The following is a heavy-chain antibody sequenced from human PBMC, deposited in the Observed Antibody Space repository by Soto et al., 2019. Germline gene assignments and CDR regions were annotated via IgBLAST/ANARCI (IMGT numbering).Heavy chain of an antibody. Sequence: QVQLQEAGPGLVKSSQTLSLTCTVSGGSINTGGYYWSWIRQPPGKGLEWIGYIYYSGSTYYNPSLKSRLTISVDTYKNQFSLKLSSVTAADTAVYYCARDDRGVVVTWGRGTLVTVSS. CDR1: GGSINTGGYY. CDR2: IYYSGST. V-gene: IGHV4-31*03. D-gene: IGHD3-22*01. J-gene: IGHJ5*02. CDR3: ARDDRGVVVT.